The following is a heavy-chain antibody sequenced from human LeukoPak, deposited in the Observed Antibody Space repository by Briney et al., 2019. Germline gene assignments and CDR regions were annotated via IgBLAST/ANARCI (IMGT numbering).Heavy chain of an antibody. CDR2: IHYSGSA. J-gene: IGHJ6*02. CDR1: GGSISNYY. V-gene: IGHV4-59*01. CDR3: ARGVDV. Sequence: SETLSLTCTISGGSISNYYWSWIRQPPGKGLEWIGYIHYSGSANYNPSLESRVTISVDTSKNQFSLRLSSVTAADTAVYYCARGVDVWGQGATVTVSS.